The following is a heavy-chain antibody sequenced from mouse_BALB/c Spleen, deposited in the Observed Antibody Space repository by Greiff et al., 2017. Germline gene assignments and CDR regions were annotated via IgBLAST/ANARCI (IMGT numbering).Heavy chain of an antibody. Sequence: EVMLVESGGGLVQPGGSLKLSCAASGFTFSSYTMSWVRQTPEKRLEWVAYISNGGGSTYYPDTVKGRFTISRDNAKNTLYLQMSSLKSEDTAMYYCARQYYGSTPYYYAMDYWGQGTSVTVSS. V-gene: IGHV5-12-2*01. CDR3: ARQYYGSTPYYYAMDY. CDR2: ISNGGGST. D-gene: IGHD1-1*01. CDR1: GFTFSSYT. J-gene: IGHJ4*01.